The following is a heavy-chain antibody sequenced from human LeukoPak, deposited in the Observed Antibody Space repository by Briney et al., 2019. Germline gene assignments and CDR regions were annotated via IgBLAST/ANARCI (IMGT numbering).Heavy chain of an antibody. CDR1: GFTFSSYA. D-gene: IGHD2-2*01. CDR2: ISGSGGST. Sequence: GGSLRLSCAASGFTFSSYAMSWVRQAPGKGLEWVSAISGSGGSTYYADSVKGRFTTSRDNSKNTLYLQMNSLRAEDTAVYYCTTDSFTVILPAAKGPWGQGTLVTVSS. V-gene: IGHV3-23*01. CDR3: TTDSFTVILPAAKGP. J-gene: IGHJ5*02.